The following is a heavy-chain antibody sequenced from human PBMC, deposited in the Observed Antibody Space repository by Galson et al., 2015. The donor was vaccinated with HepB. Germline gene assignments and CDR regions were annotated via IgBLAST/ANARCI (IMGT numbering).Heavy chain of an antibody. Sequence: SLRLSCAASGFTFSSYGMHWVRQAPGKGLEWVAVIWYDGSNKYYADSVKGRFTISRDNSKNTLYLQMSSLRAEDTAVYYCARDPKAPSYYDILTGYSKEKYRGGDAFDIWGQGTMVTVSP. CDR1: GFTFSSYG. J-gene: IGHJ3*02. D-gene: IGHD3-9*01. CDR3: ARDPKAPSYYDILTGYSKEKYRGGDAFDI. CDR2: IWYDGSNK. V-gene: IGHV3-33*01.